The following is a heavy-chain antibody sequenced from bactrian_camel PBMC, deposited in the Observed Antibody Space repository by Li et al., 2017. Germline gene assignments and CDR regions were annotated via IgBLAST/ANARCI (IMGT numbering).Heavy chain of an antibody. CDR2: INTGDGTT. V-gene: IGHV3S1*01. J-gene: IGHJ4*01. D-gene: IGHD2*01. Sequence: HVQLVESGGGLVQPGGSLRLSCAASGFTFSSYWVWWLRQAPGKGLEWVSSINTGDGTTLYSDSVKGRFTITSDNAKNTVYLQMFTLKPADSGMYYCAAGSIYSFRGPLNPSAYNYWGQGTQVTVS. CDR1: GFTFSSYW. CDR3: AAGSIYSFRGPLNPSAYNY.